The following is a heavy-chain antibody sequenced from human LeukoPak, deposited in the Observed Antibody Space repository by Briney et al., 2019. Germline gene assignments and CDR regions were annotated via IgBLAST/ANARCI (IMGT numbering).Heavy chain of an antibody. Sequence: GGSLRLSCAASGFTFSSHWMHWVRQAPGKGLVWVSRINSDGSTTTYADSVKGRFTISRDNANNTLYLQMSSLRAEDTAVYYCAIDRDSGSYRDDYRGQGTLVTVSS. CDR2: INSDGSTT. V-gene: IGHV3-74*01. CDR1: GFTFSSHW. CDR3: AIDRDSGSYRDDY. D-gene: IGHD1-26*01. J-gene: IGHJ4*02.